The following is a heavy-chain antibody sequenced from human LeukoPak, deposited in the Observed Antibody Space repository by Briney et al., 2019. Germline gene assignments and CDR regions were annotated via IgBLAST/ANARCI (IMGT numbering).Heavy chain of an antibody. Sequence: ASVTVSCKASGYTFTCYYMHWVRQAPGQGLEWMGWINPNSGGTNYAKKFQGRVTMTRDTAISTAYMELSRLRSDDTAVYYCARVRWGDAVADYINPRRGAFDYWGQGTLVTVSS. V-gene: IGHV1-2*02. CDR2: INPNSGGT. D-gene: IGHD6-19*01. CDR3: ARVRWGDAVADYINPRRGAFDY. CDR1: GYTFTCYY. J-gene: IGHJ4*02.